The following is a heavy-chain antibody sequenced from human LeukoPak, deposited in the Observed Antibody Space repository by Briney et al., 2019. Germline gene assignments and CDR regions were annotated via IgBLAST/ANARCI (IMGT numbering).Heavy chain of an antibody. V-gene: IGHV1-18*01. CDR1: GYTFTRYG. Sequence: ASVKASCKASGYTFTRYGISWVRQAPGQGLEWMGWISTYDGNTNYAQKLQGRVTMTTDTSTSTAYMELRSLRSDDTAVYYCARDTSVDDSSGYPDYWGQGTLVTVSS. CDR3: ARDTSVDDSSGYPDY. J-gene: IGHJ4*02. CDR2: ISTYDGNT. D-gene: IGHD3-22*01.